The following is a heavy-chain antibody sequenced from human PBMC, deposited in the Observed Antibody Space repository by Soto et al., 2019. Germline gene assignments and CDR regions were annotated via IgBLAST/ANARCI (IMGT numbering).Heavy chain of an antibody. D-gene: IGHD3-22*01. CDR2: ISYSGTT. Sequence: PSETLSLTCSVSGASLTSGLYFWVWIRQTPGKGLEWIGSISYSGTTYSNPSLKSRLTMSLDTSKNHFSLKLTSVTAADTAVYYCARGPYYYDSSGYWGLWGQGTLVTVSS. J-gene: IGHJ4*02. CDR1: GASLTSGLYF. CDR3: ARGPYYYDSSGYWGL. V-gene: IGHV4-39*02.